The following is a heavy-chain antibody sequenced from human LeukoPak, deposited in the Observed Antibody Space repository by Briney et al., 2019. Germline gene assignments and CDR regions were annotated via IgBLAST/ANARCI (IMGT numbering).Heavy chain of an antibody. D-gene: IGHD6-13*01. CDR3: ADLIAAAGRGGY. J-gene: IGHJ4*02. CDR1: GGTFSSYA. Sequence: ASVKVSCKASGGTFSSYAISWVRQAPGQGLEWMGRIIPILGIANYAQKFQGRVTITADKSTSTAYMELSSLRSEDTAVYYCADLIAAAGRGGYWGQETLVTVSS. CDR2: IIPILGIA. V-gene: IGHV1-69*04.